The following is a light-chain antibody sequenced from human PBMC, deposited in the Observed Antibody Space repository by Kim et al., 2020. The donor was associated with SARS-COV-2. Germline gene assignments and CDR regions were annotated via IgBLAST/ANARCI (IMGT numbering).Light chain of an antibody. CDR1: QSVGYC. J-gene: IGKJ4*02. V-gene: IGKV3-11*01. CDR2: DSF. CDR3: QQRSDWPLT. Sequence: LSQGARSTITCRASQSVGYCLALYQQKPGRAPKLVIYDSFNRAPGIPARFSGSGSGTDFTLTSSSLESEDFAVYYCQQRSDWPLTFGGGTKVEIK.